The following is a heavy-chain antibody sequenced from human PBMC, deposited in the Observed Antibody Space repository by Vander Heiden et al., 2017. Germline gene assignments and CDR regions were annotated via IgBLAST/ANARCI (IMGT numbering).Heavy chain of an antibody. CDR3: AKVRGGGKSVYFDY. V-gene: IGHV3-23*01. Sequence: EVQLLESGGGLVQPGGSLRLSCAASGFTFSSYVMNWVRQAPGKGLEWVSAISGSGGSTYYADSVEGRFTISRDNSKNTLYLQMKRMRAEDTALYYFAKVRGGGKSVYFDYWGQGTMVTVYS. D-gene: IGHD2-15*01. J-gene: IGHJ4*02. CDR2: ISGSGGST. CDR1: GFTFSSYV.